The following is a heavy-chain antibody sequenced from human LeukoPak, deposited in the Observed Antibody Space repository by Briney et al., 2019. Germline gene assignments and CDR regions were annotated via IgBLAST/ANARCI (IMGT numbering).Heavy chain of an antibody. J-gene: IGHJ4*02. CDR3: ARDPGTETFDY. V-gene: IGHV4-4*07. Sequence: SETLSLTCTVSGGSISSYYWSWIRQPAGEGLEWIGRIYTSGSTNYNPPLMSRVTMSVDTSKNQFSLQLSSVTAADTAVYYCARDPGTETFDYWGQGTLVTVSS. D-gene: IGHD3-10*01. CDR2: IYTSGST. CDR1: GGSISSYY.